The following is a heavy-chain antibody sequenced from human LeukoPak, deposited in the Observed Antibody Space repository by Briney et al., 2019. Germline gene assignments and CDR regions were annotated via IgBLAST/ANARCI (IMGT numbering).Heavy chain of an antibody. CDR1: GFTFNNYW. CDR2: IKQDGSVK. V-gene: IGHV3-7*01. J-gene: IGHJ4*02. CDR3: ARIGYSSSSFDY. Sequence: GGSLRLSCAASGFTFNNYWMSWVRQAPGRGLEWVANIKQDGSVKYYVDSVKGRFTISRDNAKNSVYLQMNSLRAEDTALYYCARIGYSSSSFDYWGQGTLVTVSS. D-gene: IGHD6-6*01.